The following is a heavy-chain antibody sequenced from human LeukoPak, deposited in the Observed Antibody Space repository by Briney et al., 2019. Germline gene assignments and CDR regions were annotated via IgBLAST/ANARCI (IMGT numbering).Heavy chain of an antibody. CDR1: GLTLNNAW. CDR3: ARADGDGGNSGLDY. V-gene: IGHV3-48*04. D-gene: IGHD4-23*01. J-gene: IGHJ4*02. CDR2: ISSGGISI. Sequence: GSLRLSCAASGLTLNNAWMNWVRQAPGKGLEWVSYISSGGISIYYTDSVKGRFTTSRDNAKNSLYLQMNSLRVEDTAVYYCARADGDGGNSGLDYWGQGTLVTVSS.